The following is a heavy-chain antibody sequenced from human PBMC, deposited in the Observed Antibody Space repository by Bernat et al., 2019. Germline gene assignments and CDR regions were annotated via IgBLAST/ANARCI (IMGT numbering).Heavy chain of an antibody. CDR2: ISGSGGST. J-gene: IGHJ3*02. CDR1: GFTFSSYA. Sequence: EVQLLESGGGLVQPGGSLRLSCAASGFTFSSYAMSWVRQAPGKGLEWVSAISGSGGSTYYADSVKGRFTISRDNAKNSLYLQMNSLRAEDTAVYYCASDIGVLLWFGESPGSDAFDIWGQGTMVTVSS. D-gene: IGHD3-10*01. V-gene: IGHV3-23*01. CDR3: ASDIGVLLWFGESPGSDAFDI.